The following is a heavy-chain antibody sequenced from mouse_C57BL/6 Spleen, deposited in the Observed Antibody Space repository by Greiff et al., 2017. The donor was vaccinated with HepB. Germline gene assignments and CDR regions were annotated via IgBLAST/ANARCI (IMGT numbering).Heavy chain of an antibody. Sequence: VQLKQSGPELVKPGASVKISCKASGYSFTGYYMNWVKQSPEKSLEWIGEINPSTGGTTYNQKFKAKATLTVDKSSSTAYMQLKSLTSEDSAVYYCARSSSGNYIDYWGQGTTLTVSS. V-gene: IGHV1-42*01. CDR3: ARSSSGNYIDY. J-gene: IGHJ2*01. D-gene: IGHD3-1*01. CDR1: GYSFTGYY. CDR2: INPSTGGT.